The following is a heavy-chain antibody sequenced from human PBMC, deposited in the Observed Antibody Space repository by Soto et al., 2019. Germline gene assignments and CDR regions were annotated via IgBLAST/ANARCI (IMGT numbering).Heavy chain of an antibody. V-gene: IGHV1-18*01. D-gene: IGHD3-10*01. Sequence: GASVKVSCKASGYTFTSYGISWVRQAPRQGLEWMGWISAYNGNTNYAQKLQGRVTMTTDTSTSTAYMELRSLRSDDTAVYYCARSNYYGSGSYWNDYYYYGMDVWGQGTTVTVSS. J-gene: IGHJ6*02. CDR3: ARSNYYGSGSYWNDYYYYGMDV. CDR2: ISAYNGNT. CDR1: GYTFTSYG.